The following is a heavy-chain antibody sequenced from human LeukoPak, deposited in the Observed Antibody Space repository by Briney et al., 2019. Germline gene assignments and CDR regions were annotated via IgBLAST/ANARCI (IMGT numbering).Heavy chain of an antibody. CDR2: FYYSVST. Sequence: SETLSLTCTVSGGSISSYYWSWIRRPPGKGLEWVGYFYYSVSTNYNPSLTSRVTISVDTSKNQFSLKLSSVTAADTAVYYCARGALVRGVTSHFDYWGQGTLVTVSS. V-gene: IGHV4-59*01. CDR1: GGSISSYY. CDR3: ARGALVRGVTSHFDY. J-gene: IGHJ4*02. D-gene: IGHD3-10*01.